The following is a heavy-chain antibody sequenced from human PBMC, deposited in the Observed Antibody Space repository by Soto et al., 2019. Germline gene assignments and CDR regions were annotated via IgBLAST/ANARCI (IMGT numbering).Heavy chain of an antibody. V-gene: IGHV1-18*01. CDR3: ARGYCSGGSCYYNCFDP. D-gene: IGHD2-15*01. CDR2: ISAYNGNT. J-gene: IGHJ5*02. Sequence: QVQLVQSGAEVKKPGASVKVSCKASGYTFTSYGISWVREAPGQGLEWMGWISAYNGNTNYAQKLQGRVTMTTDTSTSTAYMELRSLRSDDTAVYYCARGYCSGGSCYYNCFDPWGQGTLVTVSS. CDR1: GYTFTSYG.